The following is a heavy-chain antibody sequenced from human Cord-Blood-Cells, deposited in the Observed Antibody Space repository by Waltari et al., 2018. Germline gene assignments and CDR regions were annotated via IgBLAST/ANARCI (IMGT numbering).Heavy chain of an antibody. CDR2: IKQEGSDK. D-gene: IGHD3-10*01. CDR3: ARVGPLWFGELLYYFDY. Sequence: EVQLVESGGGLVQPGGSLRLSCAASGFTFSRYWMSWVRQAPGKGLEWVANIKQEGSDKYYVDSVKGRFTISRDNAKNSLYLQMNSLRAEDTAVYYCARVGPLWFGELLYYFDYWGQGTLVTVSS. J-gene: IGHJ4*02. V-gene: IGHV3-7*01. CDR1: GFTFSRYW.